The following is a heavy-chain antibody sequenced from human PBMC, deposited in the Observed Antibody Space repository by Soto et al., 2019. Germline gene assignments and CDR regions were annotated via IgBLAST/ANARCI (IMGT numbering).Heavy chain of an antibody. CDR2: IIPIFGTA. Sequence: SVKVSCKASGGTFSSYAISWVRQAPGQGLEWTGGIIPIFGTANYAQKFQGRVTITADESTSTAYMKLSSLRSEDTAVYYCARAIEMATITDYYYGMDVWGQGTTVNVSS. V-gene: IGHV1-69*13. CDR3: ARAIEMATITDYYYGMDV. J-gene: IGHJ6*02. CDR1: GGTFSSYA. D-gene: IGHD5-12*01.